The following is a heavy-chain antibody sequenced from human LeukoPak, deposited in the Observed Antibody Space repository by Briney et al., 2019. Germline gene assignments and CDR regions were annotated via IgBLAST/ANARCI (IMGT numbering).Heavy chain of an antibody. CDR3: ARETVAGTS. V-gene: IGHV4-38-2*02. D-gene: IGHD6-19*01. CDR1: GYSISSGYY. J-gene: IGHJ4*02. Sequence: SETLSLTCTVSGYSISSGYYWGWIRQPPGKGLEWIGSIYHSGSTYYNPSLKSRVTISVDTSKNQFSLKLSSVTAADTAVYYCARETVAGTSWGQGTLVTVSS. CDR2: IYHSGST.